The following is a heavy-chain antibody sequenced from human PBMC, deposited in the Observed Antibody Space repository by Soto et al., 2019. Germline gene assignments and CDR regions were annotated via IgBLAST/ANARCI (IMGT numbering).Heavy chain of an antibody. V-gene: IGHV3-21*01. D-gene: IGHD2-2*01. CDR2: ISKSDYT. J-gene: IGHJ4*02. Sequence: GGSLRLSCTVSGFAFNDYGINWVRQAPGKGLEWVSSISKSDYTYYSDSVKGRFTISRDNAKNSVSLQMNTLRVEDTAVYYCAREDSIIIPAVSDFWGQGTLVTVSS. CDR1: GFAFNDYG. CDR3: AREDSIIIPAVSDF.